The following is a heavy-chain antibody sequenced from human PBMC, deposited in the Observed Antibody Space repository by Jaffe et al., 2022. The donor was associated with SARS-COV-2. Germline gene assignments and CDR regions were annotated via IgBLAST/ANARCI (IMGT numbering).Heavy chain of an antibody. V-gene: IGHV4-59*08. Sequence: QVQLQESGPGLVKPSETLSLTCTVSGGSISSYYWSWIRQPPGKGLEWIGYIYYSGSTNYNPSLKSRVTISVDTSKNQFSLKLSSVTAADTAVYYCARHLEVQWLVPGGYFDYWGQGTLVTVSS. CDR1: GGSISSYY. J-gene: IGHJ4*02. D-gene: IGHD6-19*01. CDR3: ARHLEVQWLVPGGYFDY. CDR2: IYYSGST.